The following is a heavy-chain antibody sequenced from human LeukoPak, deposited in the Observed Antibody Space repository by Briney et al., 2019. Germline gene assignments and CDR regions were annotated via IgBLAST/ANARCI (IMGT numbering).Heavy chain of an antibody. CDR1: GFTSSSYG. CDR2: IRYDGSNK. D-gene: IGHD3-3*01. CDR3: AKVRVVGAIGREFDY. Sequence: GGSLRLSCAASGFTSSSYGMHWVRQAPGKGLEWVAFIRYDGSNKYYADSVKGRFTISRDNSKNTLYLQMNSLRAEDTAVYYCAKVRVVGAIGREFDYWGQGTLVTVSS. V-gene: IGHV3-30*02. J-gene: IGHJ4*02.